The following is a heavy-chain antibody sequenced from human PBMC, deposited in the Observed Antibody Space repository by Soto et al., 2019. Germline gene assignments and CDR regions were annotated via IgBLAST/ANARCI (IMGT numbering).Heavy chain of an antibody. J-gene: IGHJ4*02. CDR1: GYTFTSYD. V-gene: IGHV1-8*01. Sequence: ASVKVSCKASGYTFTSYDINWVRQATGQGLEWMGWMNPNSGNTGYAQKFQGRVTMTRNTSISTAYMELSSLRSEDTAVYYCAREQTRVRGVINDFDYWGQGTPVTVSS. D-gene: IGHD3-10*01. CDR2: MNPNSGNT. CDR3: AREQTRVRGVINDFDY.